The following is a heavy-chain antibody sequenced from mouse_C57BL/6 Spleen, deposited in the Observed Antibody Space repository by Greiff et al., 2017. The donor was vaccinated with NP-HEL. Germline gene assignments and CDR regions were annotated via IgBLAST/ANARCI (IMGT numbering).Heavy chain of an antibody. CDR1: GFTFSSYA. V-gene: IGHV5-4*01. CDR3: ARDKIYDGYYGYFDY. CDR2: ISDGGSYT. D-gene: IGHD2-3*01. Sequence: EVMLVESGGGLVKPGGSLKLSCAASGFTFSSYAMSWVRQTPEKRLEWVATISDGGSYTYYPDNVKGRFTISRDNAKNNLYLQMSHLKSEDTAMYYCARDKIYDGYYGYFDYWGQGTTLTVSS. J-gene: IGHJ2*01.